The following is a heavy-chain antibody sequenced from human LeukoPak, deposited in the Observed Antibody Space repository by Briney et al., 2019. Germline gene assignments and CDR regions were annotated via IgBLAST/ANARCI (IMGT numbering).Heavy chain of an antibody. J-gene: IGHJ4*02. CDR3: ARSPHILTGENFDY. D-gene: IGHD3-9*01. CDR2: INLNSGGT. CDR1: GYTFTDFY. V-gene: IGHV1-2*02. Sequence: GASVKVSCKTSGYTFTDFYMHWVRQAPGQGLEWMGWINLNSGGTNFAQKFQGRVSMTRDTSISTAYMQLSRLRSDDTAVYYCARSPHILTGENFDYWGQGTLLTVSS.